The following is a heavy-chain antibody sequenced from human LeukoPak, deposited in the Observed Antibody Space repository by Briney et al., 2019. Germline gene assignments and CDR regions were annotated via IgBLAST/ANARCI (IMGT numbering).Heavy chain of an antibody. J-gene: IGHJ5*02. Sequence: ASVKVSCKASGYTFTGYYMHWVRQAPGQGLEWMGWINPNSGGTNYAQKVQGRVTMTRDTSISTAYMELSRLRSDDTAVYYCAREGRRIAAAGRGWFDPWGQGTLVTVSS. CDR2: INPNSGGT. CDR1: GYTFTGYY. V-gene: IGHV1-2*02. D-gene: IGHD6-13*01. CDR3: AREGRRIAAAGRGWFDP.